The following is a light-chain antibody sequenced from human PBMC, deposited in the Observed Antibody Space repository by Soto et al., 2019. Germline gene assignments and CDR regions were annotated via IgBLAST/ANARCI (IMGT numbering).Light chain of an antibody. J-gene: IGLJ7*01. Sequence: QSVLTQPPSVSGAPGQRVTISCTGTSSNVGAGFDVHWYQQVPGRAPKLVIHGSSNRPSGVSDRFSGSKSGTSASLAITGLQAEDEADYYCQSFDFTLKGVFGGGTQLTVL. CDR3: QSFDFTLKGV. CDR1: SSNVGAGFD. CDR2: GSS. V-gene: IGLV1-40*01.